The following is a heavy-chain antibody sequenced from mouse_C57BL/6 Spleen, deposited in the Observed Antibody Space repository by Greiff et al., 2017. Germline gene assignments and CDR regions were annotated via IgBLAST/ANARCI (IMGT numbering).Heavy chain of an antibody. V-gene: IGHV1-7*01. CDR1: GYTFTSYW. D-gene: IGHD2-5*01. CDR3: SRAGYSNLDY. Sequence: VQLQQSGAELAKPGASVKLSCKASGYTFTSYWMHWVKQRPGQGLEWIGYITPSGGYTQYNQKFKDTATFTADKSSSTAYMQLSSLTYEDSADYYWSRAGYSNLDYWGQGTTRTVSS. J-gene: IGHJ2*01. CDR2: ITPSGGYT.